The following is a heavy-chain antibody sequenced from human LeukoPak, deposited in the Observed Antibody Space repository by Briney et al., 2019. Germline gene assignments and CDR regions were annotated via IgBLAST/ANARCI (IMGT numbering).Heavy chain of an antibody. D-gene: IGHD3-10*01. J-gene: IGHJ6*03. CDR1: RGSFTTYY. CDR3: ASKGPMVRPMGV. CDR2: VNHSGNT. Sequence: SEALSHTCALHRGSFTTYYWCWVRPPPGKGLEWRGEVNHSGNTYHNPSLKSRVSISVDTSKNQFSLRLTSVTAADTAVYYCASKGPMVRPMGVWGTGTTVTVSS. V-gene: IGHV4-34*01.